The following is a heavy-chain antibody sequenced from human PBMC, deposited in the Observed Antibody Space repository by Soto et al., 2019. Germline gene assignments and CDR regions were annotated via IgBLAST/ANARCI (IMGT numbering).Heavy chain of an antibody. CDR1: GFTFSSYA. CDR2: ISYDGSNK. CDR3: ASIPPATVVTPRGYYYYYGMDV. J-gene: IGHJ6*02. Sequence: PGGSLRLSCAASGFTFSSYAMHWVRQAPGKGLEWVAVISYDGSNKYYADSVKGRFTISRDNSKNTLYLQMNSLRAEDTAVYYCASIPPATVVTPRGYYYYYGMDVWGQGTTVTVS. D-gene: IGHD4-17*01. V-gene: IGHV3-30-3*01.